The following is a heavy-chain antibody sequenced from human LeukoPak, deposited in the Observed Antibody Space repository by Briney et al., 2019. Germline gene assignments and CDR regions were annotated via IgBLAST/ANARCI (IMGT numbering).Heavy chain of an antibody. V-gene: IGHV3-23*01. Sequence: GRTLRLSRAASGFTFSTYAVNWVRQAPGKGLEWVSAISSIGSKTYYADSVKGRFTISRDNSKNTLYQQMNSLRAGDTAIYYCAKASTVLKPIDSWGQGTLVTVSS. J-gene: IGHJ4*02. CDR1: GFTFSTYA. D-gene: IGHD1-14*01. CDR3: AKASTVLKPIDS. CDR2: ISSIGSKT.